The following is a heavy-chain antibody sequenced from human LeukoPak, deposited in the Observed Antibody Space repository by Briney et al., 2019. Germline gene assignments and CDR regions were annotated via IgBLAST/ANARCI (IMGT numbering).Heavy chain of an antibody. V-gene: IGHV3-66*01. CDR3: ARGDDILSAYFDY. J-gene: IGHJ4*02. Sequence: GGSLRLSCAASGFTVSSNYMSWVRRAPGKGLEWVSVIYSGGSTYYADSVKGRFTISRDNSKNTLYLQMNSLRAEDTAVYYCARGDDILSAYFDYWGQGTLVTVSS. CDR1: GFTVSSNY. CDR2: IYSGGST. D-gene: IGHD3-9*01.